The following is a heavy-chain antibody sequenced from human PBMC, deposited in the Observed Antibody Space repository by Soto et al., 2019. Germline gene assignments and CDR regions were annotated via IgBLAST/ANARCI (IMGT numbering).Heavy chain of an antibody. Sequence: GGSLRLSCAASGFTFSSYAMSWVRQAPGKGLEWVSAISGSGGSTYYADSVKGRFTISRDNSKNTLYLQMNSLRAEDTAVYYCARMSYYDSSGYLAPFDYWGQGTLVTVS. D-gene: IGHD3-22*01. CDR1: GFTFSSYA. CDR2: ISGSGGST. CDR3: ARMSYYDSSGYLAPFDY. V-gene: IGHV3-23*01. J-gene: IGHJ4*02.